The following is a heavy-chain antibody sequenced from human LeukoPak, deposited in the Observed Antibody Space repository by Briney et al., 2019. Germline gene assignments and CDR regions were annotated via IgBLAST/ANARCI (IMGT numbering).Heavy chain of an antibody. CDR2: IIPIFGTA. Sequence: SVTVSCKASGGTFSTYAISWVRQAPGQGLEWMGGIIPIFGTANYAQKFQGRVTVTADESTSTAYMELSSLRSEDTAVYYCARAAYSSSYAAGYWGQGTLVTVSS. CDR3: ARAAYSSSYAAGY. CDR1: GGTFSTYA. V-gene: IGHV1-69*13. J-gene: IGHJ4*02. D-gene: IGHD6-6*01.